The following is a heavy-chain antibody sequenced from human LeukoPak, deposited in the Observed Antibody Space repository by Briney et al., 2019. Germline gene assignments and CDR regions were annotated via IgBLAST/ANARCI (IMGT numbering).Heavy chain of an antibody. V-gene: IGHV1-2*02. J-gene: IGHJ4*02. Sequence: ASVKVSCKASGYTFNDYYMHWVRQAPGQGLEWMGWINPNSGGTNYAQKFQGRVTMTRDTSISTAYMELSRLRSDDTAVYYCARASDYYDSSGYYVPHYWGQGTLVTVSS. CDR1: GYTFNDYY. D-gene: IGHD3-22*01. CDR3: ARASDYYDSSGYYVPHY. CDR2: INPNSGGT.